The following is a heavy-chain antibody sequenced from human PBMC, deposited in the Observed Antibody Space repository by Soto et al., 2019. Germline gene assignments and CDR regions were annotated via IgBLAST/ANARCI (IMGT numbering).Heavy chain of an antibody. D-gene: IGHD6-13*01. Sequence: QVQLVEYGGGVVQPGRSLRLSCAASGFTFNNYGMHWVRQAPGKGLEWVAVISNDGSDKYYADSVKGRLTISRDNSKNTVYLQMNRLRAEDTAVYYCAKDQCIAASHGIDWGQGTMVTVSS. J-gene: IGHJ3*01. V-gene: IGHV3-30*18. CDR1: GFTFNNYG. CDR3: AKDQCIAASHGID. CDR2: ISNDGSDK.